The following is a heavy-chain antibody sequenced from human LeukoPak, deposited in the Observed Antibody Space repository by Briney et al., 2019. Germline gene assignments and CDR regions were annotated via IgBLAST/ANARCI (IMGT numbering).Heavy chain of an antibody. V-gene: IGHV4-39*07. J-gene: IGHJ4*02. CDR3: ARGRGSSAPMSNSAFGY. CDR1: GGSISSSNYC. D-gene: IGHD4-23*01. Sequence: SSETLSLTCTVSGGSISSSNYCWGWIRQPPGKGLEWIGEINHSGSTNYNPSLKSRVTISVDTSMNQFSLKLSSVTAADTAVYYCARGRGSSAPMSNSAFGYWGQGALVTVSS. CDR2: INHSGST.